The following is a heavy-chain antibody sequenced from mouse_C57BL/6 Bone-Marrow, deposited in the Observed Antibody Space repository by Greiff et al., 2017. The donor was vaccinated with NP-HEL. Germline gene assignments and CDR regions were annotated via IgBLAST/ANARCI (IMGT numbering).Heavy chain of an antibody. V-gene: IGHV1-54*01. CDR3: ARSTGTGAWFAY. D-gene: IGHD4-1*02. Sequence: VQLQQSGAELVRPGTSVKVSCKASGYAFTNYLIEWVKQRPGQGLEWIGVINPGSGGTNYNEKFKGKATLTADKSSSTAYMQLSSLTSEDSAVYFCARSTGTGAWFAYWGQGTLVTVSA. CDR1: GYAFTNYL. CDR2: INPGSGGT. J-gene: IGHJ3*01.